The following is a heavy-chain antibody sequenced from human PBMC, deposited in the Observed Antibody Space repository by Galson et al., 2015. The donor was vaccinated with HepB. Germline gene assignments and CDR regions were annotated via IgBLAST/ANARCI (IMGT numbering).Heavy chain of an antibody. CDR2: INPNSGGT. D-gene: IGHD2-2*01. CDR3: ARGSYCSSTSCYPTLGYYGMDV. V-gene: IGHV1-2*04. J-gene: IGHJ6*02. Sequence: SVKVSCKASGYTFTGYYMHWVRQAPGQGLEWMGWINPNSGGTNYAQKFQGWVTMTRDTSISTAYMELSRLRSDDTAVYYCARGSYCSSTSCYPTLGYYGMDVWGQGTTVTVSS. CDR1: GYTFTGYY.